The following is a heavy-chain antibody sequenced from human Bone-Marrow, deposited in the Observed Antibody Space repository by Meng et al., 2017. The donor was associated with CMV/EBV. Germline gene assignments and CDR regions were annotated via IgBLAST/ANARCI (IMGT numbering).Heavy chain of an antibody. CDR3: AREGSGNWWTVTTSYYYYYYGMDV. V-gene: IGHV3-21*01. CDR1: GFTFSSYS. Sequence: GESLKISCAASGFTFSSYSMNWVRQAPGKGLEWVSSISSSSYIYYADSVKGRFTISRDNAKNSLYLQMNSLRAEDTAVYYCAREGSGNWWTVTTSYYYYYYGMDVWGQGTTVTVSS. D-gene: IGHD4-11*01. J-gene: IGHJ6*02. CDR2: ISSSSYI.